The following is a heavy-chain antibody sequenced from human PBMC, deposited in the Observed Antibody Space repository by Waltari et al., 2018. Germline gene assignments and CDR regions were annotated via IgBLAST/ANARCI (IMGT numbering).Heavy chain of an antibody. J-gene: IGHJ6*02. Sequence: QLHLQESGPRLVRPPEILSLTCSVSNGSITSNNYHWGLIRQSPGKPLEWVGSISYSGRTYYNPSLNSRLTLSIDTSKNHFTLNLRSVTAADAAVYYCASSSCLYSCGLGVWGQGTTVSVSS. CDR3: ASSSCLYSCGLGV. CDR1: NGSITSNNYH. V-gene: IGHV4-39*01. CDR2: ISYSGRT.